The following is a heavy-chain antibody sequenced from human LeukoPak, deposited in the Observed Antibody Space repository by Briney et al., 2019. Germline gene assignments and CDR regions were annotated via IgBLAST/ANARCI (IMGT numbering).Heavy chain of an antibody. Sequence: SQTPSLTCTVSCGSLSRGGYYWSWIPQPPGEGPGWIGENYHSGSTYYNPSLKSRVTISVDRSKNQFSLKLSSVTAADMAVYYCASGLGLLSCSSTSCYPFDYWGQGTLVTVSS. D-gene: IGHD2-2*01. CDR3: ASGLGLLSCSSTSCYPFDY. CDR1: CGSLSRGGYY. CDR2: NYHSGST. V-gene: IGHV4-30-2*01. J-gene: IGHJ4*02.